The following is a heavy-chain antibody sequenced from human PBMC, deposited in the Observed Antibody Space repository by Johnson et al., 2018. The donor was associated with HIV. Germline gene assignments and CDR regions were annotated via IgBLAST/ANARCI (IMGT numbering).Heavy chain of an antibody. J-gene: IGHJ3*02. CDR2: INRDGSDK. CDR3: GRESTGAGTAFDI. CDR1: GFTFSNHH. Sequence: EVHLVESGGGLVQPGGSLRLSCAASGFTFSNHHMTWVRQAPGKGLEWVANINRDGSDKYYVDSVKGRFTISRDNAQDSLYLQMNSLRVDDTAVYYCGRESTGAGTAFDIWGQGTMVTVSS. D-gene: IGHD2-8*02. V-gene: IGHV3-7*01.